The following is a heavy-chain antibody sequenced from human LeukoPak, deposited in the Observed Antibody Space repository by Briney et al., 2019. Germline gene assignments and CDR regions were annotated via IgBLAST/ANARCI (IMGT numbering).Heavy chain of an antibody. CDR1: GGSISSSSYY. Sequence: SETLSLTCTVSGGSISSSSYYWGWIRQPPGKGLEWIGSIYYSGSTYYNPSLKSRVTISVDTSKNQFSLKLSSVTAADTAVYYCARHGGELLAEYFQHWGQGTLVTVSS. J-gene: IGHJ1*01. D-gene: IGHD1-26*01. CDR2: IYYSGST. V-gene: IGHV4-39*01. CDR3: ARHGGELLAEYFQH.